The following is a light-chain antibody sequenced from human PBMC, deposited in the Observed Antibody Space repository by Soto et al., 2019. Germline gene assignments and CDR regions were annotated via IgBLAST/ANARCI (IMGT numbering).Light chain of an antibody. CDR2: GAS. V-gene: IGKV3-20*01. CDR3: QHYGTSFA. J-gene: IGKJ5*01. CDR1: QSVSSTY. Sequence: EIVLTQSPGTLSLSPGERVTLSCRASQSVSSTYFAWYQQKPGQAPRLLIYGASSRATGVPDRFSGSGSGTDLTLTISRLEPEDFAVYYCQHYGTSFAFGQGTRLET.